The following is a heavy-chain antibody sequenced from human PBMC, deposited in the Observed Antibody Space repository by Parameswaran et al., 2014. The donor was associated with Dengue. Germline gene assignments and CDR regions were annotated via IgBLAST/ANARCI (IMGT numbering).Heavy chain of an antibody. CDR3: ARGLGYCHDDRCDDHFYYYMDV. V-gene: IGHV1-18*01. Sequence: SWVRQAPGQGLEWMGWINAYNGHTKYARKFQGRVTMTTDTSTSTAYMGLRSLRSDDTALYYCARGLGYCHDDRCDDHFYYYMDVWGKGTTVTVSS. J-gene: IGHJ6*03. D-gene: IGHD2-15*01. CDR2: INAYNGHT.